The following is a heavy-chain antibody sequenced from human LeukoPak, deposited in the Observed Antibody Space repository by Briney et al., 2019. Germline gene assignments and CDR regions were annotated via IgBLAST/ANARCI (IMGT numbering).Heavy chain of an antibody. V-gene: IGHV1-8*01. CDR2: MNPNSGNT. J-gene: IGHJ3*02. CDR1: GYTFTSYD. CDR3: ATEGCSGGSCYGDAFDI. Sequence: ASVKVSCKASGYTFTSYDINWVRQATGQGLEWMGWMNPNSGNTGYAQKFQGRVTMTRNTSISTAYMELSSLRSEDTAVYYCATEGCSGGSCYGDAFDIWGQGTMVTVSS. D-gene: IGHD2-15*01.